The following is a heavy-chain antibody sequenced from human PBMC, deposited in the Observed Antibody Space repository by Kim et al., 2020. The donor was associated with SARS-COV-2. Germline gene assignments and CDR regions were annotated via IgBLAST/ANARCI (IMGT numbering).Heavy chain of an antibody. CDR3: ALQGATLDTGFVWWEFDY. D-gene: IGHD1-26*01. CDR2: INLSGSA. CDR1: GGSFSGYY. V-gene: IGHV4-34*01. Sequence: SETLSLTCAVYGGSFSGYYCNWIRQPPGKGLEWIGEINLSGSANYNPSLKSRVTISLDTSKNQFSLKLSSVTAADTAVYYCALQGATLDTGFVWWEFDYWGQGTLVTVSS. J-gene: IGHJ4*02.